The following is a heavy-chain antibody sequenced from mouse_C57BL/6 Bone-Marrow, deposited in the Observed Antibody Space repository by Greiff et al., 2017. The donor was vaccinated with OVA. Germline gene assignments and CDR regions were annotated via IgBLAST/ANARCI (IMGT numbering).Heavy chain of an antibody. V-gene: IGHV1-81*01. J-gene: IGHJ3*01. CDR3: ARSGRTKGRFAD. Sequence: QVQLQQSGAELARPGASVKLSCKASGYTFTSYGISWVKQRTGQGLEWIGEIYPRSGNTYYNEKFKGKATLTADKSSSTAYMELRSLTSEDSAVYFCARSGRTKGRFADWGQGTLVTVSA. CDR2: IYPRSGNT. D-gene: IGHD3-1*01. CDR1: GYTFTSYG.